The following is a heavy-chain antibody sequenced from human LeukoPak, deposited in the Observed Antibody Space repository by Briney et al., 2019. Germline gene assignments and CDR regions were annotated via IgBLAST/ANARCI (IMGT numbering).Heavy chain of an antibody. V-gene: IGHV4-59*01. D-gene: IGHD6-13*01. CDR3: ARWGQQLSLGYFDI. J-gene: IGHJ2*01. CDR2: IYYSGST. CDR1: GGSISSYY. Sequence: PSETLSLTCTVSGGSISSYYWSWIRQPPGKGLEWIGYIYYSGSTNYNPSLKSRVTISVDTSKNQFSLKLSSVTAADTAVYYCARWGQQLSLGYFDIWGRGTLVTVSS.